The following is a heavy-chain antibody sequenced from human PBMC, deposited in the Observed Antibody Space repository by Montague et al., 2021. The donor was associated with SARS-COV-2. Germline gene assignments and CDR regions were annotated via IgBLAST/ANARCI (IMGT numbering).Heavy chain of an antibody. Sequence: SETLSLTCVVYGGSFSGYYWTWIRQAPGKGLEWIGEITHRGSTTYNPSLESRVTISVDTSKKQFSLKLRSVTAADTAVYYCARWISRLRGVDEWGQGTLVTVSS. CDR2: ITHRGST. CDR3: ARWISRLRGVDE. J-gene: IGHJ4*02. V-gene: IGHV4-34*01. CDR1: GGSFSGYY. D-gene: IGHD3-10*01.